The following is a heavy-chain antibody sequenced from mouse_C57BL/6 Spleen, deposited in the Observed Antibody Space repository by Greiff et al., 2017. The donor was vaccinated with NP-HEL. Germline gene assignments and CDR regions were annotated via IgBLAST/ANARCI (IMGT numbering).Heavy chain of an antibody. CDR1: GYSFTDYN. CDR2: INPNYGTT. Sequence: VQLKQSGPELVKPGASVKISCKASGYSFTDYNMTWVKQSNGKSLEWIGVINPNYGTTSYNQKFKGKATLTADQSSSTAYMQLNSLTSKESAVYYCARLPLVATVVNYYAMEYWGQGTSVTVSS. J-gene: IGHJ4*01. D-gene: IGHD1-1*01. CDR3: ARLPLVATVVNYYAMEY. V-gene: IGHV1-39*01.